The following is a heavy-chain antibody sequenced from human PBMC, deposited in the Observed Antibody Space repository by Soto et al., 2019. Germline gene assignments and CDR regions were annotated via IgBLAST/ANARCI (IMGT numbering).Heavy chain of an antibody. Sequence: GGSLRLSCAASGFTFSGYGMHWVRQSPGKGLEWVAVIWYDGSNKYYADSVKGRFTISRDNSKNTLYLQMNSLRAEDTAVYYCARGPDYDSSGYPPYGMDVWGQGTTVTVSS. CDR3: ARGPDYDSSGYPPYGMDV. V-gene: IGHV3-33*01. J-gene: IGHJ6*02. CDR1: GFTFSGYG. CDR2: IWYDGSNK. D-gene: IGHD3-22*01.